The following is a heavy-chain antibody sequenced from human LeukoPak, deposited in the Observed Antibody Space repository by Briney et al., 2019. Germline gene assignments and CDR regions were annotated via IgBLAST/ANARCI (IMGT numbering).Heavy chain of an antibody. D-gene: IGHD1-26*01. Sequence: GVSLRLSCAASGFTFSDYYMTWIRQAPGKGLEWVAYINNNGRSTYYAESVKGRVTISRDNAQTSLYAQMNSLGAEQTAVHYCAGQVGRGNSQHDAFDIWGQGTMVTVSS. J-gene: IGHJ3*02. CDR2: INNNGRST. V-gene: IGHV3-11*01. CDR3: AGQVGRGNSQHDAFDI. CDR1: GFTFSDYY.